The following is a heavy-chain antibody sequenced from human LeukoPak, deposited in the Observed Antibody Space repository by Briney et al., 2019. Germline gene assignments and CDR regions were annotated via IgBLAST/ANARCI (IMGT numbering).Heavy chain of an antibody. D-gene: IGHD3-3*01. J-gene: IGHJ3*02. CDR3: ARIITIFGVVKGAFDI. Sequence: SETLSLTCTVSGGSISSYYWSWIRQPPGKGLEWIGYIYYSRSTKYNPSLKSRVTISVDTSKNQFSLKLSSVTAADTAVYYCARIITIFGVVKGAFDIWGQGTMVTVSS. V-gene: IGHV4-59*01. CDR1: GGSISSYY. CDR2: IYYSRST.